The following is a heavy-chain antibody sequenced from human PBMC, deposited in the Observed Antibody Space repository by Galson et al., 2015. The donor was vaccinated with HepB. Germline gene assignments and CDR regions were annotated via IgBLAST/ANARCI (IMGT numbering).Heavy chain of an antibody. Sequence: SVKVSCKASGYTFSSYSIAWVRQAPGQGLEWMGWISPPNRNTEYARKLQGRVTMTTDTFKSTAYMQLRSLRSDDTAGYYCARGSHVGVVGGIQYNCFDPWGQGTLVTVSS. D-gene: IGHD2-15*01. J-gene: IGHJ5*02. V-gene: IGHV1-18*01. CDR2: ISPPNRNT. CDR3: ARGSHVGVVGGIQYNCFDP. CDR1: GYTFSSYS.